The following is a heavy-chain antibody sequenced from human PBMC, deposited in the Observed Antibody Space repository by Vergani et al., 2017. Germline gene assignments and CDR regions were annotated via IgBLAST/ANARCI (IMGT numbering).Heavy chain of an antibody. D-gene: IGHD3-9*01. V-gene: IGHV4-34*01. CDR3: ARGRDYDILRNWYFDL. Sequence: QVQLQESGPGLVKPSETLSLTCTVSGGSFSGYYWSWIRQPPGKGLEWIGEINHSGSTNYNPSLKSRVTISVDTSKNQFSLKLSSVTAADTAVYYCARGRDYDILRNWYFDLWGRGTLVTVSS. J-gene: IGHJ2*01. CDR2: INHSGST. CDR1: GGSFSGYY.